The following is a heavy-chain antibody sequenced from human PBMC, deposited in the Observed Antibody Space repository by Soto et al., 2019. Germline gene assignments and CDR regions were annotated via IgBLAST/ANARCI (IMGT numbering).Heavy chain of an antibody. CDR1: GFTFSSYG. CDR3: AKGGTGYSSGSRYYYYYYGMDV. V-gene: IGHV3-30*18. J-gene: IGHJ6*02. CDR2: ISYDGSNK. D-gene: IGHD6-19*01. Sequence: GALRLSCSASGFTFSSYGMHLVLQAPGKGLDWVSVISYDGSNKYYADSVKGRFTISRDNSKNTLYLQMNSLRAEDTAVYYCAKGGTGYSSGSRYYYYYYGMDVWGQGTTVTVSS.